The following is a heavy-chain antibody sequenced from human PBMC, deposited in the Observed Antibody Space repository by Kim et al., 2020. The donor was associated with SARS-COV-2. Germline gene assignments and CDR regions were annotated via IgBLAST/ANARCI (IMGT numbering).Heavy chain of an antibody. J-gene: IGHJ6*03. CDR3: AKSRSPGYYYYFMDV. V-gene: IGHV3-23*01. Sequence: ESVTGRFTISRDKSKNTLYLQMNSLRAEDTALYYCAKSRSPGYYYYFMDVWGIGTTVTVSS.